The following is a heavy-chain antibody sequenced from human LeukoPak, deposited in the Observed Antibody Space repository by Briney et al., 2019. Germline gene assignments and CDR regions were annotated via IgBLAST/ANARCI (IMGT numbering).Heavy chain of an antibody. D-gene: IGHD3-22*01. CDR1: GFTFSSYS. J-gene: IGHJ4*02. CDR3: ARLDYYDSSGYPPHGY. V-gene: IGHV3-21*01. Sequence: GGSLRLSCAASGFTFSSYSMNWVRQAPGKGLEWVSSISSSSSYIYYADSVKGRFTISRDNAKNSLYLQMNSLRAEDTAVYYCARLDYYDSSGYPPHGYWGQGTLVTVSS. CDR2: ISSSSSYI.